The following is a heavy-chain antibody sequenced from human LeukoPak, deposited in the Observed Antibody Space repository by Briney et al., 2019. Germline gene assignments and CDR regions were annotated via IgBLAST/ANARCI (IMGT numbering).Heavy chain of an antibody. J-gene: IGHJ2*01. CDR1: GGCFSGYY. Sequence: KTSETLSLTCAVYGGCFSGYYWSWIRQPPGKGLEWIGEINHSGSTNYNPSLKSRVTISVGTSKNQFSLKLSSVTAADTAVYHCARDGQTQTWYFDLWGRGTLVTVSS. CDR2: INHSGST. CDR3: ARDGQTQTWYFDL. V-gene: IGHV4-34*01.